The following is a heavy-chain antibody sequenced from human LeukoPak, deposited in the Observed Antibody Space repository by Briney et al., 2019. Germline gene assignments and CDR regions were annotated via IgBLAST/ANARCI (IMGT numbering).Heavy chain of an antibody. Sequence: GASVKVSCKASGYTFTGYYMHWVRQATGQGLEWMGWMNPNSGNTGYAQKFQGRVTMTRNTSISTAYMELSSLRSEDTAVYYCARLGPAYSGSYSETDYWGQGTLVTVSS. CDR2: MNPNSGNT. CDR1: GYTFTGYY. D-gene: IGHD1-26*01. CDR3: ARLGPAYSGSYSETDY. J-gene: IGHJ4*02. V-gene: IGHV1-8*02.